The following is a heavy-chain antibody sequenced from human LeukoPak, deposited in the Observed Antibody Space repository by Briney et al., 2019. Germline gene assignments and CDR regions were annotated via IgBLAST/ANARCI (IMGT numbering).Heavy chain of an antibody. Sequence: GGSLRLSCAASGFTFSSYGMHWVRQAPGKGLEWVAFIRYDGSNKYYADSVKGRFTISRDNSKNTLYLQMNSLRAEDTAVYYCAKDPSTTPKWPYYYYYYYMDVWGKGTTVTVSS. J-gene: IGHJ6*03. V-gene: IGHV3-30*02. CDR1: GFTFSSYG. CDR2: IRYDGSNK. D-gene: IGHD4-11*01. CDR3: AKDPSTTPKWPYYYYYYYMDV.